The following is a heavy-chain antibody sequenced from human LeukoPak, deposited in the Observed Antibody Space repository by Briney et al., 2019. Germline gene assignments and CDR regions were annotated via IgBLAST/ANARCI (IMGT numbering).Heavy chain of an antibody. Sequence: GGSLRLSCAASGFFFSDYYMSWIRQTPGKGLEWIAYMSSDGSPNKYADSVKGRFTISGDNAQNSVHLQMNNLRVDGTAVYYCARESWYRFEYWGQGTVVTVSS. CDR2: MSSDGSPN. D-gene: IGHD6-13*01. CDR1: GFFFSDYY. V-gene: IGHV3-11*04. J-gene: IGHJ4*02. CDR3: ARESWYRFEY.